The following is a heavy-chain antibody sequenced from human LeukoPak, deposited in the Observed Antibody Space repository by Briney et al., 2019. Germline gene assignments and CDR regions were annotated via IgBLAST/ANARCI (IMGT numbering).Heavy chain of an antibody. CDR2: IYYSGST. Sequence: SETLSLTCTVSGGSISSYYWSWIRQTPGKGLEWIGYIYYSGSTNYNPSLKSRVSMSVDTSKNQFSLKLSSVTAADTAVYYCARSNYVWGSYRPRQSDAFDIWGQGTMVTVSS. V-gene: IGHV4-59*12. CDR1: GGSISSYY. J-gene: IGHJ3*02. CDR3: ARSNYVWGSYRPRQSDAFDI. D-gene: IGHD3-16*02.